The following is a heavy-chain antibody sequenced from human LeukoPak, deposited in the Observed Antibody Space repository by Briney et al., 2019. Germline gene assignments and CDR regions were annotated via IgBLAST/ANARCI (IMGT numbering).Heavy chain of an antibody. J-gene: IGHJ4*02. CDR2: IDHSGRT. Sequence: PSETLSLTCAVFGGSFSGYYWRWIRQVPGKGPEWIGEIDHSGRTNANSSLRSRVTISVDMSKNQFSLRLNSVTAADTAVYYCARDPDYTAMVAYFDYWGQGTLVTVSS. CDR1: GGSFSGYY. CDR3: ARDPDYTAMVAYFDY. D-gene: IGHD5-18*01. V-gene: IGHV4-34*01.